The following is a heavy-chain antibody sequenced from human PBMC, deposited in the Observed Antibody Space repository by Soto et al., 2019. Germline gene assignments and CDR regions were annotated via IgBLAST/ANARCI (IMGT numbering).Heavy chain of an antibody. J-gene: IGHJ4*02. Sequence: EVQLVESGGGLVKPGGSLRLSCAASGFTFSSYSMNWVRQAPGKGLEWVSSISSSSSYIYYADSVKGRFTISRDNAKKSLYLQMNSLRAEDTAVYYCARDNARGDYSIDYWGQGTLVTVSS. CDR1: GFTFSSYS. V-gene: IGHV3-21*01. CDR3: ARDNARGDYSIDY. CDR2: ISSSSSYI. D-gene: IGHD4-17*01.